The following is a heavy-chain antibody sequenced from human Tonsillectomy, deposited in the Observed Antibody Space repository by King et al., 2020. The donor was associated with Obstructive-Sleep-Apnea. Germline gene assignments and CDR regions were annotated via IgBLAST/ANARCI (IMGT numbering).Heavy chain of an antibody. CDR2: ISSRVRTI. D-gene: IGHD1-1*01. V-gene: IGHV3-11*01. J-gene: IGHJ2*01. CDR1: GFTFSDYY. CDR3: ARDGRPGWYFDL. Sequence: VQLVESGGGLVKPGGSLRLSCAASGFTFSDYYMSWIRQAPGKGLEWGSYISSRVRTIYHADSVKGRFTISRDNAKNSLYLQMNSLRAEDTAVYYCARDGRPGWYFDLWGRGTLVTVSS.